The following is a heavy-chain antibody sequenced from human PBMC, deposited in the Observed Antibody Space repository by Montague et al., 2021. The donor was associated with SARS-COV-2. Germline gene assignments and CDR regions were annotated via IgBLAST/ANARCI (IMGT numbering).Heavy chain of an antibody. CDR2: IDNSGST. Sequence: SETLSLTCTVSGDSIRESHWSWIRQPPGKGLEWIGYIDNSGSTNYNPPLESRVTLTVSASNNQFYLTLRSVTAADTAVYYCARLTGSRVYYYHYGLDVWGQGTTVTVSS. J-gene: IGHJ6*02. V-gene: IGHV4-4*09. CDR1: GDSIRESH. CDR3: ARLTGSRVYYYHYGLDV. D-gene: IGHD1-20*01.